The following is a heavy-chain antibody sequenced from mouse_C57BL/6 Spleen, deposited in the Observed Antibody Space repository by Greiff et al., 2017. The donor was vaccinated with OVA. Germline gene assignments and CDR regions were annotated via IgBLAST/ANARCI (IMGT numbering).Heavy chain of an antibody. CDR3: ARGGSSYDAMDY. J-gene: IGHJ4*01. CDR1: GYTFTSYW. D-gene: IGHD1-1*01. V-gene: IGHV1-7*01. CDR2: INPSSGYT. Sequence: QVQLQQSGAELAKPGASVTLSCKASGYTFTSYWMHWVQQRPGQGLEWIGYINPSSGYTKYTQKFKDQATLTADKSSSTAYMQLSLLTYEDSAVYYCARGGSSYDAMDYWGQGTSVTVSS.